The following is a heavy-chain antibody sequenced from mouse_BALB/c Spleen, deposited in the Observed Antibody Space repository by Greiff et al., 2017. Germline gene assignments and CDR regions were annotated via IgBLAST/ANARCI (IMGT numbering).Heavy chain of an antibody. Sequence: EVQLVESGGGLVKPGGSLKLSCAASGFTFSSYAMSWVRQTPEKRLEWVASISSGGSTYYPDSVKGRFTISRDNARNNLYLHMSSLRSEDTAMYYCARVTTVVAGYWYFDVWGAGTTVTVSS. CDR2: ISSGGST. CDR3: ARVTTVVAGYWYFDV. J-gene: IGHJ1*01. CDR1: GFTFSSYA. D-gene: IGHD1-1*01. V-gene: IGHV5-6-5*01.